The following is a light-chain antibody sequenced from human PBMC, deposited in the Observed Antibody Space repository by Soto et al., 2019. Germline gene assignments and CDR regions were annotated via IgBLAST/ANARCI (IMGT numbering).Light chain of an antibody. CDR1: QSVSSK. CDR2: GAS. Sequence: IVMTQSPATLSVSPGERATLSCRAGQSVSSKLAWYQQKPGQAPRLLIYGASTRATGIPARFSGSGSGTEFTLTISSLQSEDFAVYDCQQYGSSPGITFGQGTRLEIK. J-gene: IGKJ5*01. CDR3: QQYGSSPGIT. V-gene: IGKV3-15*01.